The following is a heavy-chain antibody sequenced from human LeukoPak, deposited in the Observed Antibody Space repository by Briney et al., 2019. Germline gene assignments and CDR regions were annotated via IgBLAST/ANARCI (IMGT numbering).Heavy chain of an antibody. D-gene: IGHD3-22*01. CDR1: GGTFSSYA. Sequence: ASVTVSCKASGGTFSSYAISWVRQAPGQGLEWMGGIIPIFGTANYAQKFQGRVTITADKSTSTAYMELSSLRSEDTAVYYCARRYDSSASILHGAFDIWGQGTMVTVSS. V-gene: IGHV1-69*06. CDR3: ARRYDSSASILHGAFDI. J-gene: IGHJ3*02. CDR2: IIPIFGTA.